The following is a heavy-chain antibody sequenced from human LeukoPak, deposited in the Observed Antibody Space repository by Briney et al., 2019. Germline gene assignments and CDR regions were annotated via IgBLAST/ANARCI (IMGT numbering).Heavy chain of an antibody. J-gene: IGHJ6*02. CDR1: GFTFSSYA. V-gene: IGHV3-30-3*01. Sequence: GRSLGLSCAASGFTFSSYAMHRVRQAPGKGLEWVAVISYDGSNKYYADSVKGRFTISRDNSKNTLYLQMNSLRAEDTAVYYCARGMWSVPAASSLDYYYYGMDVWGQGTTVTVSS. D-gene: IGHD2-2*01. CDR3: ARGMWSVPAASSLDYYYYGMDV. CDR2: ISYDGSNK.